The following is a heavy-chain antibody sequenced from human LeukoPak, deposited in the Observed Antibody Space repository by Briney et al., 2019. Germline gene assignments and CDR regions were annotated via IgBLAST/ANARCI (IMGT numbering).Heavy chain of an antibody. CDR1: GFTFSSYE. J-gene: IGHJ5*02. D-gene: IGHD6-13*01. V-gene: IGHV3-48*01. CDR3: ARVGSSWYYNWFDP. Sequence: GSLRLSCAASGFTFSSYEMNWVRQAPGKGLEWVSYISSSSSTIYYADSVKGRFTISRDNAKNSLYLQMNSLRAEDTAVYYCARVGSSWYYNWFDPWGQGTLVTVSS. CDR2: ISSSSSTI.